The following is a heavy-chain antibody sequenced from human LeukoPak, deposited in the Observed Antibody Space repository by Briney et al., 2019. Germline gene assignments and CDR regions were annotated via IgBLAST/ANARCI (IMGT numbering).Heavy chain of an antibody. V-gene: IGHV4-59*01. CDR1: GGSISSYY. Sequence: SETLSFTCTVSGGSISSYYWSWIRQPPGQGLEWIGYIYYSGSTNYNPSLKSRVTISVDTSKNQFSLKLSSVTATDTAVYYCARSHSGAFDIWGQGTMVTVSS. J-gene: IGHJ3*02. CDR3: ARSHSGAFDI. CDR2: IYYSGST.